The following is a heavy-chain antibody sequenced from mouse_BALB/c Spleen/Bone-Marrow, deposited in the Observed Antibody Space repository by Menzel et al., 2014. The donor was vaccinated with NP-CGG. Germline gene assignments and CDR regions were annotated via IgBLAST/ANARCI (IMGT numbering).Heavy chain of an antibody. D-gene: IGHD3-1*01. CDR3: ARTPRATFYFDY. CDR2: IDPANGNT. Sequence: EVQLQQSGAELVKPGASVKLSRTASGFNIKDTYMHWVKQRPEQGLEWIGRIDPANGNTKYDPKFQGKATITADTSSNTAYLQLFSLTSEDTAVYYCARTPRATFYFDYWGQGTTLTVSS. CDR1: GFNIKDTY. V-gene: IGHV14-3*02. J-gene: IGHJ2*01.